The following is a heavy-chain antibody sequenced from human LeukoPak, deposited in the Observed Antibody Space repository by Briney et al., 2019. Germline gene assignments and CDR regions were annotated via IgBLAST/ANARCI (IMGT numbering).Heavy chain of an antibody. CDR2: MYHSGST. D-gene: IGHD1-26*01. CDR3: ARGGNYWPQWWFDP. J-gene: IGHJ5*02. V-gene: IGHV4-38-2*02. Sequence: SETLSLTCTVSRYSISSGYYWGWIRQPPGKGLEWIGSMYHSGSTYYNPSLKSRVTMSLDASKNQFSLELNSVTPADTAVYYCARGGNYWPQWWFDPWGRGTLVSVSS. CDR1: RYSISSGYY.